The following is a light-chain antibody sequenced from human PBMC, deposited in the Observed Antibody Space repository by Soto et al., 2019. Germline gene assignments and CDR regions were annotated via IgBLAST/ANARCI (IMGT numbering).Light chain of an antibody. CDR3: QQYNSYPWT. V-gene: IGKV1-5*01. J-gene: IGKJ1*01. CDR1: QSISSW. CDR2: DAS. Sequence: DIQMTQYPSVVSASVGERVTITCRASQSISSWLAWYQQKPGKAPKLLIYDASSLESGVPSRFSGSGSGTEFTLTISSLQPDDFATYYCQQYNSYPWTFGQGTKVDI.